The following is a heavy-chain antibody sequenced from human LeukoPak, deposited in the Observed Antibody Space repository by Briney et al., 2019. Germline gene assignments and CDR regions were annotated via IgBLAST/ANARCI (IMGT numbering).Heavy chain of an antibody. CDR1: GFTFSSYA. J-gene: IGHJ4*02. V-gene: IGHV3-30*04. CDR2: ISYDGSNK. Sequence: PGGSLRLSCAASGFTFSSYAMHWVRQAPGKGLEWVAVISYDGSNKCYADSVKGRFTISRDNSKNTLYLQMNSLRAEDTAVYYCARDFDYWGQGTLVTVSS. CDR3: ARDFDY.